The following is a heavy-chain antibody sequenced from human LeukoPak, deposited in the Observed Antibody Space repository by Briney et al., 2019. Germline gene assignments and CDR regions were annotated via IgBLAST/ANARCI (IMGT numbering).Heavy chain of an antibody. V-gene: IGHV1-69*05. Sequence: SVKVSCKASGGTFSSYAISWVRRAPGQGLEWMGGIIPIFGTANYAQKFQGRVTITTDESTSTAYMELSSLRSEDTAVYYCARGPITMIVVVMYFDYWGQGTLVTVSS. CDR2: IIPIFGTA. D-gene: IGHD3-22*01. CDR1: GGTFSSYA. J-gene: IGHJ4*02. CDR3: ARGPITMIVVVMYFDY.